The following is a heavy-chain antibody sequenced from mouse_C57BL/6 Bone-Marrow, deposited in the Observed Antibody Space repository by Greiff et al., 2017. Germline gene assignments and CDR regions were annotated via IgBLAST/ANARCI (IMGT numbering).Heavy chain of an antibody. Sequence: QVQLQQSGPGLVQPSQCLSITCTVSGFSLTSYGVHWVRQSPGKGLEWLGVIWRGGSTDYNAAFMSRLSITKDNSKCQVFFKMNSLQADDTAIYXCAKRRYYTLYAMDYWGQGTSVTVSS. V-gene: IGHV2-5*01. J-gene: IGHJ4*01. CDR1: GFSLTSYG. CDR3: AKRRYYTLYAMDY. CDR2: IWRGGST. D-gene: IGHD2-12*01.